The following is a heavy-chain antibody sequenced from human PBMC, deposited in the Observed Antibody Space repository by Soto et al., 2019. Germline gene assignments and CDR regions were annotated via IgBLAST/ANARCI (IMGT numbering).Heavy chain of an antibody. J-gene: IGHJ4*02. CDR1: GGTFSSYA. Sequence: SVKVSCKASGGTFSSYAISWVRQAPGQGLEWMGGIIPIFGTANYAQKFQGRVTITADESTSTAYMELSSLRSEDTAVYYCARSGNVGDYYGSGSYYFDYWGRG. CDR2: IIPIFGTA. V-gene: IGHV1-69*13. D-gene: IGHD3-10*01. CDR3: ARSGNVGDYYGSGSYYFDY.